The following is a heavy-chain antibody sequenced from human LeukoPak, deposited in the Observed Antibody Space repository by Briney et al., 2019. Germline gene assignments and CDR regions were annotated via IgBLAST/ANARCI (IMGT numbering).Heavy chain of an antibody. V-gene: IGHV4-39*07. D-gene: IGHD6-13*01. CDR3: ATSRESQEVSSSWYEMFDY. Sequence: PSETLSLTCTVSGGSISSSSYYWGWIRQPPGKGLEWIGSIYYSGSTYYNPSLKSRVTISVDTSKNQFSLKLSSVTAADTAVYYCATSRESQEVSSSWYEMFDYWGQGTLVTVSS. CDR2: IYYSGST. CDR1: GGSISSSSYY. J-gene: IGHJ4*02.